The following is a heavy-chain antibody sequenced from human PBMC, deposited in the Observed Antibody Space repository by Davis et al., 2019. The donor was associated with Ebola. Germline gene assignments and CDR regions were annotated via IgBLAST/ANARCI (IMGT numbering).Heavy chain of an antibody. CDR1: GYTFTSYA. J-gene: IGHJ4*02. CDR2: INTNTGNP. V-gene: IGHV7-4-1*02. D-gene: IGHD4-23*01. CDR3: AGVLWFDGGNRVFAN. Sequence: ASVKVSCKASGYTFTSYAMNWVRQAPGQGLEWMGWINTNTGNPTYAQGFTGRFVFSLDTSVSTAYLQISSLKAEDTAVYYCAGVLWFDGGNRVFANWGQETLSPSPQ.